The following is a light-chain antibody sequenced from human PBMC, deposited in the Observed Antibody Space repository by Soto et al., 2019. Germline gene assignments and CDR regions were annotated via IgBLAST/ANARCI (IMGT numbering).Light chain of an antibody. Sequence: EIVLTQSPDTLSLSPGERATLSCRASQSVSSALLAWYQQKPGQAPRLLIYRASTRATGIPDRFTGSGSGTDFTLNISRLEPEDFAVYYCPQYESSPLTFGGGTKVEIK. CDR2: RAS. CDR1: QSVSSAL. V-gene: IGKV3-20*01. CDR3: PQYESSPLT. J-gene: IGKJ4*01.